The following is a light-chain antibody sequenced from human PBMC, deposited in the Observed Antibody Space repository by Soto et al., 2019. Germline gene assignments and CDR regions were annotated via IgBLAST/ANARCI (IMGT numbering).Light chain of an antibody. J-gene: IGKJ3*01. Sequence: DIQMTQSPSSLSASVGDRVTITCRASQSISTYLNWYQQKPGKAPNLLIFAASSLLSGVPSRFSGSGSGTDFTLTISSLQPEDFATYYCQQRSNWLPLTFGPGTRVDIK. CDR2: AAS. CDR1: QSISTY. V-gene: IGKV1-39*01. CDR3: QQRSNWLPLT.